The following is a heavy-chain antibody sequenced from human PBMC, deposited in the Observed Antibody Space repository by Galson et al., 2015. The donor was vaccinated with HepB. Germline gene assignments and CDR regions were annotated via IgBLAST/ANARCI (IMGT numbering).Heavy chain of an antibody. D-gene: IGHD4-17*01. CDR2: INHSGST. CDR1: GGSFSGYY. Sequence: SATLSLTCAVYGGSFSGYYWSWIRQPPGKGLEWIGEINHSGSTNYNPSLKSRVTISVDTSKNQFSLKLSSVTGADTAVYYCARVGGLIRMTTVTPFDYWGQGTLVTVSS. J-gene: IGHJ4*02. V-gene: IGHV4-34*01. CDR3: ARVGGLIRMTTVTPFDY.